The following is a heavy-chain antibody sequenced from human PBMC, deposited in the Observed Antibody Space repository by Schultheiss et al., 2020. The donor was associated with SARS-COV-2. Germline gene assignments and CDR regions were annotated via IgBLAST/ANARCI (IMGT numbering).Heavy chain of an antibody. CDR2: FDPEDGET. CDR1: GYTLTELS. D-gene: IGHD2-8*01. V-gene: IGHV1-24*01. Sequence: ASVKVSCKVSGYTLTELSMHWVRQAPGKGLEWMGGFDPEDGETIYAQKFQGRVTMTEDTSTDTSYMELSSLRSEDTAVYYCATDRKVCLGSEPCYYYGMDVWGQGTAVTVSS. CDR3: ATDRKVCLGSEPCYYYGMDV. J-gene: IGHJ6*02.